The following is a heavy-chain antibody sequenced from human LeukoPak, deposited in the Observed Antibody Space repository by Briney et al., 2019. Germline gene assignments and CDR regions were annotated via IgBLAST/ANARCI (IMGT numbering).Heavy chain of an antibody. J-gene: IGHJ4*02. V-gene: IGHV4-59*08. D-gene: IGHD3-16*02. CDR1: GGSISSYY. CDR3: ARHEKEYVWGTYRHRVVSIDY. CDR2: IYYSGST. Sequence: PSETLSLTCTVSGGSISSYYWSWIRQPPGKGLEWIGYIYYSGSTNYNPSLKSRVTISVDTSKNQFSLKLSSVTAADTAVYYCARHEKEYVWGTYRHRVVSIDYWGQGTLVTVSS.